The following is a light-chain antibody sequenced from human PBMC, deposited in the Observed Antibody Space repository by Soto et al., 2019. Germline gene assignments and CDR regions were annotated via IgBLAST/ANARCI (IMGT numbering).Light chain of an antibody. V-gene: IGKV1-5*01. CDR3: QQYNSYSRT. Sequence: DIQMTQSPSSLSSSVGDIVTITCRASQSISSYLNWYQQKPGKAPKLLIYAASSLQSGVPSRFSGSGSGTEFTLTISSLQPDDFATYYCQQYNSYSRTFGQGTKVDIK. CDR1: QSISSY. CDR2: AAS. J-gene: IGKJ1*01.